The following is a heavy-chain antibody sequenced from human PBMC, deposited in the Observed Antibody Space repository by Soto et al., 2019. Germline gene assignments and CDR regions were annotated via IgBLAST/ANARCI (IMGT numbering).Heavy chain of an antibody. V-gene: IGHV1-3*01. CDR1: GYTFTSYA. CDR2: INAGNGNT. J-gene: IGHJ3*02. D-gene: IGHD1-26*01. Sequence: ASVKVSCKASGYTFTSYAMHWVRQAPGQRLEWMGWINAGNGNTKYSQKFQGRVTITRDTSASTAYMELSSLRSEDTAVYYCARSGEWELLFDAFDIWGQGTMVTVSS. CDR3: ARSGEWELLFDAFDI.